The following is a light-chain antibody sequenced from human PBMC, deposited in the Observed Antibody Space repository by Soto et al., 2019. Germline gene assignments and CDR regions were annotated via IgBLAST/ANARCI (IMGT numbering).Light chain of an antibody. V-gene: IGLV2-11*01. CDR2: DVS. CDR3: CSYAGSYTFYV. CDR1: SSDVGGYNY. J-gene: IGLJ1*01. Sequence: SVLTQPRSVSGSPGQSVTISCTGTSSDVGGYNYVSWYQQHPGKAPKLMIYDVSKRPSGVPDRFSGSKSGNTASLTISGLQAEDEADYYCCSYAGSYTFYVFGTGTNVTAL.